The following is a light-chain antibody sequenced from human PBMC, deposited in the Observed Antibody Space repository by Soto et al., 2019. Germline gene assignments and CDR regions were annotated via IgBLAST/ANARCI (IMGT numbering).Light chain of an antibody. J-gene: IGKJ1*01. Sequence: DIQMTQSPSSLSASVGDRVTITCRASQSISSYLNWYQQKPGKAPKLLIYAASSLQSGVPSRFSRSGSGTEFTLTISSLQPEDFATYYCQQSYSNPGTSGQGTKVEIK. CDR2: AAS. CDR3: QQSYSNPGT. V-gene: IGKV1-39*01. CDR1: QSISSY.